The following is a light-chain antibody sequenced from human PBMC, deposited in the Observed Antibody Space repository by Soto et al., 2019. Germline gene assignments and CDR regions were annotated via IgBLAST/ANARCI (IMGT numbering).Light chain of an antibody. Sequence: QSALTQPASVSGSPGQSITIFCTGTSSDVESYNYVSWYQQHPGRAPKLMIYDVSSRPSGVSNRFSGSKSGNTASLTISGLQAEDEADYFCTSYTSSSTYVFGTGTKVTVL. CDR2: DVS. J-gene: IGLJ1*01. CDR1: SSDVESYNY. V-gene: IGLV2-14*03. CDR3: TSYTSSSTYV.